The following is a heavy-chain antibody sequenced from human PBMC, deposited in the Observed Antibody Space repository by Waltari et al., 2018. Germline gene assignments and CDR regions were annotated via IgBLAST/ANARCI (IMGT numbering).Heavy chain of an antibody. CDR3: ARTRPRSPVGS. J-gene: IGHJ4*02. Sequence: QVQLQQWGAGLLKPSETLSLTCAVYGGSFSGYSWSWIRQPPGKGLEWIGEINHSGSTNYNPSLKSRVTISVDTSKNQFSLKLSSVTAADTAVYYCARTRPRSPVGSWGQGTLVTVSS. CDR1: GGSFSGYS. CDR2: INHSGST. D-gene: IGHD3-10*01. V-gene: IGHV4-34*01.